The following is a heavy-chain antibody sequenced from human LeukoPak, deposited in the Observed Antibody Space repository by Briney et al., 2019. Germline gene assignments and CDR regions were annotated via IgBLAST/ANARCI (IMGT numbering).Heavy chain of an antibody. J-gene: IGHJ4*02. CDR3: ARDTNQWLEY. V-gene: IGHV4-39*07. CDR2: IYYSGST. Sequence: PSETLSLTCTVSGGSISSSSYYWGWIRQPPGKGLEWIGSIYYSGSTYYNPSLKSRVTISVDTSKNQFSLMLTSVTAADTAVYYCARDTNQWLEYWGQGTLVTVSS. D-gene: IGHD6-19*01. CDR1: GGSISSSSYY.